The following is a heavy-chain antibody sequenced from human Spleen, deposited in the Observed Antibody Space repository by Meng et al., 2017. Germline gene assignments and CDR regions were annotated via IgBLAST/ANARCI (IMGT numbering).Heavy chain of an antibody. D-gene: IGHD3-10*01. Sequence: KVSCKGSGYSFTSYWIGWVRQMPGKGLEWMGIIYPGDSETRYSPSFQGQVTMSADKSSSTAYLQWSSLKASDSAMYYCARRNYGSGSYFDYWGRGTLVTVSS. CDR1: GYSFTSYW. CDR3: ARRNYGSGSYFDY. CDR2: IYPGDSET. J-gene: IGHJ4*02. V-gene: IGHV5-51*01.